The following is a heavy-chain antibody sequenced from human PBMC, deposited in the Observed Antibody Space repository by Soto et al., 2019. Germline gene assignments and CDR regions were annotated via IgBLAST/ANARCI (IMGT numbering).Heavy chain of an antibody. Sequence: GGSLRLSCAASGFTFDHYTMHWVRQAPGKGLEWVSGISRDSAYMAYADSVKGRFTISRDNAQNFLYLQMNSLRVEDTAVYYCANLGGWGPGPLDPWGQGTLVTVSS. V-gene: IGHV3-9*01. CDR1: GFTFDHYT. J-gene: IGHJ5*02. CDR3: ANLGGWGPGPLDP. D-gene: IGHD1-26*01. CDR2: ISRDSAYM.